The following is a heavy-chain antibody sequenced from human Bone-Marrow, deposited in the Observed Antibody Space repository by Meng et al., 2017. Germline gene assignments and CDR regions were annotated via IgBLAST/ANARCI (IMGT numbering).Heavy chain of an antibody. Sequence: SVKVSCKASGYTFTSYAMHWVRQAPGQRLEWMGWINAGNGNTKYSQKFQGRVTITRDTSASTAYMELSSLRSEDTAVYYCARGAVAGEGYYYGMDVWGQGTTVTVSS. CDR1: GYTFTSYA. CDR3: ARGAVAGEGYYYGMDV. V-gene: IGHV1-3*01. CDR2: INAGNGNT. D-gene: IGHD6-19*01. J-gene: IGHJ6*02.